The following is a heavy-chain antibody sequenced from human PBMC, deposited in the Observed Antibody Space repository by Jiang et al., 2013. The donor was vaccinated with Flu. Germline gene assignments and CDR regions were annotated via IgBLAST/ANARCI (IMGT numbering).Heavy chain of an antibody. CDR2: IYPGDSET. J-gene: IGHJ3*01. CDR3: ARVWANDAFHV. D-gene: IGHD1-26*01. CDR1: GYSFGSYW. Sequence: GAEVKKPGESLKISCKASGYSFGSYWIGWVRQMPGKGLEWMGIIYPGDSETRYGPSLQGQVTFSVDMSITTAYLQWSSLKASDTAMYYCARVWANDAFHVWGQGTMVTVSS. V-gene: IGHV5-51*03.